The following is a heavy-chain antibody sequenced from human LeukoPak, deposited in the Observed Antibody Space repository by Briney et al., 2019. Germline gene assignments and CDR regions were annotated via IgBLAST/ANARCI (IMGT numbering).Heavy chain of an antibody. CDR3: AGDGYNSRRFFDY. V-gene: IGHV1-2*02. D-gene: IGHD5-24*01. J-gene: IGHJ4*02. CDR2: INPNSGGT. Sequence: GASVKVSCKASGYTFTSYDINWVRQATGQGLEWMGWINPNSGGTNYAQKFQGRVTMTSDTSINTAYMELSRLISDDTAVYYCAGDGYNSRRFFDYWGQGTLVTVSS. CDR1: GYTFTSYD.